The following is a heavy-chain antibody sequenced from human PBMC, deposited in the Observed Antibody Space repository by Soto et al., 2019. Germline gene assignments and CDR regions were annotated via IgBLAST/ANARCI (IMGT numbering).Heavy chain of an antibody. CDR3: AKGSAAGIGYYYYGMDV. V-gene: IGHV3-23*01. Sequence: PGGSLRLSCAASGFTFSDHYMAWIRQAPGKGLEWVSAISGSGGSTYYADSVKGRFTISRDNSKNTLYLQMNSLRAEDTAVYYCAKGSAAGIGYYYYGMDVWGQGTTVTVSS. D-gene: IGHD6-13*01. CDR1: GFTFSDHY. J-gene: IGHJ6*02. CDR2: ISGSGGST.